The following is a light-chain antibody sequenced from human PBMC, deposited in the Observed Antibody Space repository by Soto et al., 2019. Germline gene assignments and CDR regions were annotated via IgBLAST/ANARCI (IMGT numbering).Light chain of an antibody. V-gene: IGKV2D-29*02. CDR2: EVS. Sequence: DGVMTQTPLSLSVPPGQPASISCKSSQSLLHITGEPFLFWYLQKPFQSPQLLFYEVSTRASGVPDRFSGSGAGTDFTPEISRVETDYVGIYCWMQSRQLPPTFGQGTRLGIE. CDR1: QSLLHITGEPF. CDR3: MQSRQLPPT. J-gene: IGKJ5*01.